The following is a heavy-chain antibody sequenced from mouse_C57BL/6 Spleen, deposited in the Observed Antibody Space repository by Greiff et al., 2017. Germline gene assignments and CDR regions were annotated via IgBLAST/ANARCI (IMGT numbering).Heavy chain of an antibody. CDR1: GYTFTSYW. Sequence: VQLQQPGAELVRPGSSVKLSCKASGYTFTSYWMHWVKQRPIQGLEWIGNIDPSDSETHYNQKFKDKATLTVDKSSSTAYMQLSSLTSEDSAVYYCARGAGQLKSGAMDYWGQGTSVTVSS. D-gene: IGHD3-2*02. CDR2: IDPSDSET. CDR3: ARGAGQLKSGAMDY. V-gene: IGHV1-52*01. J-gene: IGHJ4*01.